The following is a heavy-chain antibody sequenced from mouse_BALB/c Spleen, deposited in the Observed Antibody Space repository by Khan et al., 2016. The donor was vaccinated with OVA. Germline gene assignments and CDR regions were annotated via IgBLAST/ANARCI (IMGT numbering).Heavy chain of an antibody. D-gene: IGHD2-3*01. V-gene: IGHV14-1*02. Sequence: VQLQQSGSELVRPGALVKLSCKASGFNIKDYYMHWVKQRPEQGLEWIGWIDPENGNTIYDPKFQGKVSITVDTSSNTAYMQLSSLTSDDTAVYSCPRSILLYFDFWDQGTTLTVSS. CDR3: PRSILLYFDF. CDR2: IDPENGNT. CDR1: GFNIKDYY. J-gene: IGHJ2*01.